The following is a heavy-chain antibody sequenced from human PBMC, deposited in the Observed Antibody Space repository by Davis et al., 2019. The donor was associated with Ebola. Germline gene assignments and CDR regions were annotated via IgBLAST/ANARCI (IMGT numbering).Heavy chain of an antibody. D-gene: IGHD4-17*01. CDR3: ARGNYGDYIVLYYYNMDV. V-gene: IGHV4-59*01. Sequence: MPSETLSLTCAVYGGSFSGYYWNWIRQSPGKGLEWIGYIYNIGRTNYSPSLRSRVTMSVDTSKNQFSLKLSSVTAADTAVYYCARGNYGDYIVLYYYNMDVWGQGTTVTVSS. CDR1: GGSFSGYY. CDR2: IYNIGRT. J-gene: IGHJ6*02.